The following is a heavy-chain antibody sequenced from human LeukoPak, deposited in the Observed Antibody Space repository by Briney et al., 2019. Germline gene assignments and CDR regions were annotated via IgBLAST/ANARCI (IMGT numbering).Heavy chain of an antibody. Sequence: ASVKVSCKASGYRFTNYGINWVRQAPGQGLGWMGWISGYNGNTNYAQKLQGRVTITTDTSTTPAYMELRSLRSDDTTMYYCARGDYGGNPGYWGQGTLVTVSS. D-gene: IGHD4-23*01. V-gene: IGHV1-18*01. CDR1: GYRFTNYG. CDR2: ISGYNGNT. J-gene: IGHJ4*02. CDR3: ARGDYGGNPGY.